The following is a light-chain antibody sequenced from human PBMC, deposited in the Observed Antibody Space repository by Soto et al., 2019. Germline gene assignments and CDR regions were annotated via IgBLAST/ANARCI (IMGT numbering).Light chain of an antibody. J-gene: IGKJ1*01. CDR3: HHYNNWWA. CDR1: QSISSY. Sequence: DIPMTQSPSSLSASVGDRVTITCRASQSISSYLNWYQQKPGKAPKLLIYAASSLQSGVPSRFSGSGSGTQFTLTINSLQSEDFAVYYCHHYNNWWAFGQGTKVDIK. CDR2: AAS. V-gene: IGKV1-39*01.